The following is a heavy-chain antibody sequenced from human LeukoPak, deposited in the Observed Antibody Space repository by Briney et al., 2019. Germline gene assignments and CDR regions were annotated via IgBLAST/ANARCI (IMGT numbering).Heavy chain of an antibody. V-gene: IGHV4-34*01. CDR3: ARPYYDILTGYYANWFDP. CDR1: GGSFSGYY. D-gene: IGHD3-9*01. J-gene: IGHJ5*02. CDR2: INHSGST. Sequence: SETLSLTCAVYGGSFSGYYWSWIRQPPGKGLEWIGEINHSGSTNYNPSLKSRVTISVDTSKNQFSLKLSSVTAADTAVYYCARPYYDILTGYYANWFDPWGQGTLVTVSS.